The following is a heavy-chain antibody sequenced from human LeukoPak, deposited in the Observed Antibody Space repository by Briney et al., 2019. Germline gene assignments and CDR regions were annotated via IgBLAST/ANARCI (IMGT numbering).Heavy chain of an antibody. Sequence: ASVKVSCKVSGYTLTELSMHWVRQAPGKGLEWMGGFDPEDGETIYAQKFQGRVTMTEDASTDTAYMELSSLRSEDTAVYYCATVVGGASSPSNYYYYGMDVWGQGTTVTVSS. CDR3: ATVVGGASSPSNYYYYGMDV. J-gene: IGHJ6*02. V-gene: IGHV1-24*01. D-gene: IGHD3-16*01. CDR1: GYTLTELS. CDR2: FDPEDGET.